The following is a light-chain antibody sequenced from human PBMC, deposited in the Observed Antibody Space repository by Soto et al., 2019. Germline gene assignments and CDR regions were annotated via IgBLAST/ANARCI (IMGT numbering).Light chain of an antibody. CDR3: LQYNGYYRT. V-gene: IGKV1-5*01. Sequence: DIQMALSPSSLSASVGDTLTLTFRASQTISGWLAWYQQRPGKAPNLLIFDASTLESGVPSRFSGSGSGTTFTLTISSLQSDDFATYYCLQYNGYYRTFGQGTKVDIK. CDR1: QTISGW. CDR2: DAS. J-gene: IGKJ1*01.